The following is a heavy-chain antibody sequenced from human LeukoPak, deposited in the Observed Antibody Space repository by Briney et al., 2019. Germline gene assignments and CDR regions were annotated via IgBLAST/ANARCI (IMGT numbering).Heavy chain of an antibody. V-gene: IGHV3-21*05. CDR3: ASDSSSLAADY. D-gene: IGHD6-6*01. CDR1: GFSFSSYS. CDR2: ITRSSSAR. Sequence: GGSLRLSCAASGFSFSSYSMNWVRQAPGKGLEWVAYITRSSSARYYADSVKGRFTISRDNAKNSLYLQMNSLRAEDTAVYYCASDSSSLAADYWGQGTLVTVSS. J-gene: IGHJ4*02.